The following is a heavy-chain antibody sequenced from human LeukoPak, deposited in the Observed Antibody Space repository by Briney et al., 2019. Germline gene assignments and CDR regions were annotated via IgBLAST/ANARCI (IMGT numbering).Heavy chain of an antibody. Sequence: GWSLRLSCAASGFTFSSYAMHWVRQPPAKGLEWVAVISYDGSNKYYADSVKGRFTISRDNSNETLYLQMNSLGAEGTAVYYCERGEEMASMPFDMWPGEAMVTVSS. CDR3: ERGEEMASMPFDM. CDR2: ISYDGSNK. CDR1: GFTFSSYA. J-gene: IGHJ3*02. V-gene: IGHV3-30-3*01. D-gene: IGHD5-24*01.